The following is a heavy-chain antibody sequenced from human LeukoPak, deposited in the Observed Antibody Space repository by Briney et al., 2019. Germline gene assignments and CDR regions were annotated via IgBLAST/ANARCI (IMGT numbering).Heavy chain of an antibody. J-gene: IGHJ5*02. CDR2: IYTSGST. CDR3: ARDQGKYGSGWPPDNWFDP. D-gene: IGHD6-19*01. CDR1: GGSISSGSYY. V-gene: IGHV4-61*02. Sequence: SQTLSLTCTVSGGSISSGSYYWSWIRQPAGKGLEWIGRIYTSGSTNYNPSLKSRVTISVDTSKNQFSLKLSSVTAADTAVYYCARDQGKYGSGWPPDNWFDPWGQGTLVTVSS.